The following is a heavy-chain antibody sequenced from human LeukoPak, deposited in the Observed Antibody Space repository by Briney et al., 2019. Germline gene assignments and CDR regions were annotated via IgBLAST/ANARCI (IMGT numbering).Heavy chain of an antibody. D-gene: IGHD3-16*01. CDR2: INQDGSER. CDR3: ARDMSYIDY. J-gene: IGHJ4*03. Sequence: GGSLRLSCAASGFTFSNFWMSWVRQTPGKGLEWVANINQDGSERSYVDSVKGRFTISRDNAKDSVYLQMNSLRAEDTAVYYCARDMSYIDYWGQGTLVTVSS. CDR1: GFTFSNFW. V-gene: IGHV3-7*01.